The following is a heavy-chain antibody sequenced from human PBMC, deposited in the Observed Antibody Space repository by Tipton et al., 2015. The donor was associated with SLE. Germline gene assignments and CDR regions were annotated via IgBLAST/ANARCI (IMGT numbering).Heavy chain of an antibody. J-gene: IGHJ3*02. D-gene: IGHD7-27*01. CDR1: GGSITSNGVH. CDR2: ISYDGRT. V-gene: IGHV4-31*03. Sequence: TLSLTCSVAGGSITSNGVHWAWIRQHPGKGLEWIGFISYDGRTKYNPSLKSRVTISLDTSKTQFFLRLSSVTAADTAVYFCARGPNWGLDDAFDIWGQGTMVSVSS. CDR3: ARGPNWGLDDAFDI.